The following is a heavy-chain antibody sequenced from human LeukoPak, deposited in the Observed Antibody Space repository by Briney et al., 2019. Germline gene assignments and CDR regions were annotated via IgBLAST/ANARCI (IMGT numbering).Heavy chain of an antibody. CDR2: VSGNGGST. CDR3: AKSPGSTYLFDY. Sequence: PGGSLRLSCAASGFTFSTYAMSWVRQAPGKGLEWVSAVSGNGGSTNYADSVKGRFTISRDNSKNTVYLQMNSLRAEGTAVYYCAKSPGSTYLFDYWGQGTLVTVSS. D-gene: IGHD2-2*01. CDR1: GFTFSTYA. V-gene: IGHV3-23*01. J-gene: IGHJ4*02.